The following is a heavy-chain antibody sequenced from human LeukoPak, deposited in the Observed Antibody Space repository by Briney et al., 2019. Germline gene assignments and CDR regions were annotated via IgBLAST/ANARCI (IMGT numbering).Heavy chain of an antibody. CDR2: LSYDGSNK. J-gene: IGHJ2*01. Sequence: PGGSLRLSCAASGFTFSSYAMHWVRQAPGKGLEWVAVLSYDGSNKYYADSVKGRFTISRDNSKNTLYLQMNSLRTEDTAVYYCARDQALPPGENWYFDLWGRGTLVTVSS. D-gene: IGHD7-27*01. V-gene: IGHV3-30-3*01. CDR3: ARDQALPPGENWYFDL. CDR1: GFTFSSYA.